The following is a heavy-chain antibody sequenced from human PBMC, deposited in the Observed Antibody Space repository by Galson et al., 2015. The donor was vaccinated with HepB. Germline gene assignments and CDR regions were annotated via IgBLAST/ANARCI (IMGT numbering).Heavy chain of an antibody. Sequence: SLRLSCATSGFTLSGHDMHWVRQPPEKGLEWLSAINAAGDTFYPDSVRGRFPISRDGAKNHLYLQMNSLRAGDTAVYYCASALYDGGGYDVWHFDLWGRGTLVTVSS. CDR1: GFTLSGHD. CDR3: ASALYDGGGYDVWHFDL. V-gene: IGHV3-13*01. J-gene: IGHJ2*01. D-gene: IGHD3-22*01. CDR2: INAAGDT.